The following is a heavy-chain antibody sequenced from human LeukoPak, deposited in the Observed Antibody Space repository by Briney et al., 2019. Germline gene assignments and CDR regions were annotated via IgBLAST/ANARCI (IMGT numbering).Heavy chain of an antibody. CDR2: ISSSGTTI. Sequence: GGSLRLSCAASGFTFSSYEMNWVRQAPGKGLEWLSYISSSGTTIKYADSVKGRFTISRDNAKNSLYLQVNSLRAEDTAVYYCARIMITVTTSDYWGQGTLVIVSS. CDR3: ARIMITVTTSDY. CDR1: GFTFSSYE. V-gene: IGHV3-48*03. D-gene: IGHD4-17*01. J-gene: IGHJ4*02.